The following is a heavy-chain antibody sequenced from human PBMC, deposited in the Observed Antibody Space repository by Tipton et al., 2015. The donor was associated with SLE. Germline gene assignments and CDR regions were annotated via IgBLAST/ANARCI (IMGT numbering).Heavy chain of an antibody. J-gene: IGHJ3*02. V-gene: IGHV4-31*03. CDR2: IYYNGNA. Sequence: TLSLTCTVSVGSIISTNHYWSWVRQHPGQGLEWIGFIYYNGNAYYNPSLQSRVTISLDTSKNQFFLKLTSVTAADTAVYYCARPAVYGDSRGGFDIWGQGTMVTVSS. CDR3: ARPAVYGDSRGGFDI. D-gene: IGHD4-17*01. CDR1: VGSIISTNHY.